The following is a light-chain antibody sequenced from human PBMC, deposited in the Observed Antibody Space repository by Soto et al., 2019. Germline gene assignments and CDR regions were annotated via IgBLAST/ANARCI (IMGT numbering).Light chain of an antibody. CDR3: TSYTITSPYV. CDR2: EAT. CDR1: ISDIGRYNF. V-gene: IGLV2-14*01. J-gene: IGLJ1*01. Sequence: QSALTQPASMSGSPGQSITISCTGTISDIGRYNFVSWYQHHPGKAPKLIIYEATKLPSGVSYRFSGSKSGNTASLTISGLQAEDEADYYCTSYTITSPYVFGTGTKVTVL.